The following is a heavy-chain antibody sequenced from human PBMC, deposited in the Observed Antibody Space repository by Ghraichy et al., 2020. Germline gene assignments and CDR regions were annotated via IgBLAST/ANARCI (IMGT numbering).Heavy chain of an antibody. CDR2: ISGSGGST. Sequence: GGSLRLSCAASGFTFSSYAMSWVRQAPGKGLEWVSAISGSGGSTYYADSVKGRFTISRDNSKNTLYLQMNSLRAEDTAVYYCAKDGVVVPAAIVRRPPDPIDAFDIWGQGTMVTVSS. V-gene: IGHV3-23*01. CDR3: AKDGVVVPAAIVRRPPDPIDAFDI. J-gene: IGHJ3*02. D-gene: IGHD2-2*02. CDR1: GFTFSSYA.